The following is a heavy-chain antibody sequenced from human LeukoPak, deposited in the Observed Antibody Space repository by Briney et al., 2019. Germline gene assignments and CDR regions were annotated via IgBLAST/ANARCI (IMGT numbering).Heavy chain of an antibody. D-gene: IGHD3-22*01. Sequence: GGSLRLSCAASGFTFSNAWMSWVRQAPGKGLEWVGRIKSKTDGGTTDYAAPVKGRFTISRDDSKNTLYLQMNSLKTEDTAVYYCTTDIRTGPPYDSRRSGGIWGAFDIWGQGTMVTVSS. V-gene: IGHV3-15*01. CDR3: TTDIRTGPPYDSRRSGGIWGAFDI. CDR1: GFTFSNAW. J-gene: IGHJ3*02. CDR2: IKSKTDGGTT.